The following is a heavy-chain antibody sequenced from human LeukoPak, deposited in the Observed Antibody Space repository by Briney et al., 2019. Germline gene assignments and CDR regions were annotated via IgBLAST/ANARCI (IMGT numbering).Heavy chain of an antibody. D-gene: IGHD5-18*01. CDR2: IKQDGSEK. J-gene: IGHJ4*02. CDR3: ARSLQLWSPGANYYFDY. Sequence: QAGGSLRLSCAASGFTFSRYWMSWVRQVPRKGLEWVANIKQDGSEKYYVDSLKGRFTISRDNAKNSLYLQMNSLRAEDTAVYYCARSLQLWSPGANYYFDYWGQGTLVTVSS. V-gene: IGHV3-7*01. CDR1: GFTFSRYW.